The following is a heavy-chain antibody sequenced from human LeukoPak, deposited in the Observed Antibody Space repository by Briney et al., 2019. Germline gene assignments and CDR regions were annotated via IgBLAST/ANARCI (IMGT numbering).Heavy chain of an antibody. V-gene: IGHV3-23*01. CDR2: ISGSGGST. Sequence: PGGSLRLSCAASGFTFSSYAMSWVRQAPGKGLEWVSAISGSGGSTYYADSVKGRFTISRDNSKNTLYLQMNSLRAEDTAVYYCAKVEVSWELLSEYYFDYWGQGTLVTVSS. CDR3: AKVEVSWELLSEYYFDY. J-gene: IGHJ4*02. CDR1: GFTFSSYA. D-gene: IGHD1-26*01.